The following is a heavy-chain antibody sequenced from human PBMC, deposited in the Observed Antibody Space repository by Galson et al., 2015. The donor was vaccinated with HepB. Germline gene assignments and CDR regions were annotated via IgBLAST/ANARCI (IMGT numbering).Heavy chain of an antibody. Sequence: SVKVSCKAYGGSFDTYAISWVRQAPGQGLEWMGGTIPIFDTPNYVQKFQGRVTLTADASTRTAFMELRGLRSDDTAVYFCARYRTYYPNSGDYGDSAFAIWSQGTMVTVSS. D-gene: IGHD3-3*01. CDR2: TIPIFDTP. CDR1: GGSFDTYA. V-gene: IGHV1-69*13. CDR3: ARYRTYYPNSGDYGDSAFAI. J-gene: IGHJ3*02.